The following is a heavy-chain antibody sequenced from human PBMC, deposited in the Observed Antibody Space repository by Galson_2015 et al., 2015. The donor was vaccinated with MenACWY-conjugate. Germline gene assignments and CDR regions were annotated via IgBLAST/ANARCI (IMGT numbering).Heavy chain of an antibody. V-gene: IGHV3-66*02. CDR3: ARTTVTTNTDALDI. Sequence: SLRLSCAASGLTVSSNYMSWVRQAPGKGLEWVSIIYSGGSTYYADSVKGRFTISRGTSRNTLYLQMDSLRAEDTAVYYCARTTVTTNTDALDIWGQGTMVTVSS. D-gene: IGHD4-17*01. CDR1: GLTVSSNY. J-gene: IGHJ3*02. CDR2: IYSGGST.